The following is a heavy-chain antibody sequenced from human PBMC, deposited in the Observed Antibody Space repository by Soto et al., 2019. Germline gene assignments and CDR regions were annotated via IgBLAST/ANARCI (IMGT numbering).Heavy chain of an antibody. CDR2: IYSGGST. CDR3: VIHVYNYGGGYFDF. Sequence: GGSLRLSCAASGVTVSSNYMSWVRQAPGKGLEWVSVIYSGGSTYYADSVKGRFTISRDNSKNTLYLQMNSLRAEDTAVYYCVIHVYNYGGGYFDFWGQGTLVTVSS. J-gene: IGHJ4*02. CDR1: GVTVSSNY. V-gene: IGHV3-66*04. D-gene: IGHD5-18*01.